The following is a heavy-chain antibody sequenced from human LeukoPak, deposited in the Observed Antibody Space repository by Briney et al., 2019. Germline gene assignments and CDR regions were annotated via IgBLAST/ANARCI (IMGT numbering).Heavy chain of an antibody. J-gene: IGHJ4*02. V-gene: IGHV1-2*04. Sequence: EASVKVSCKASGYTFTGFYIHWVRQAPGQGLEWMGWINPNSGGTNYAQKFQGWVIMTRDTSISTDYMELSSLRSDDTAVYYCARSNSKGRSGSFIYSNYVLGPGDYWGQGTLVTVSS. CDR2: INPNSGGT. CDR1: GYTFTGFY. D-gene: IGHD4-11*01. CDR3: ARSNSKGRSGSFIYSNYVLGPGDY.